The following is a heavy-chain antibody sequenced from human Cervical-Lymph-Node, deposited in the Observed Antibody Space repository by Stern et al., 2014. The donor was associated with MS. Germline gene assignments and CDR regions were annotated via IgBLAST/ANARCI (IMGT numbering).Heavy chain of an antibody. Sequence: QLQLQESGPGLVKPSQTLSLTFTVSGGSITTGDYYWTWIRQPPGKGLEWLGQIHYTGVTYYNTSLQGRVAMSVDTSKNRFSLEMTSVTAKDTAVYYCARKEASEYYYGTDVWGQGTTVTVSS. CDR2: IHYTGVT. V-gene: IGHV4-30-4*01. CDR3: ARKEASEYYYGTDV. J-gene: IGHJ6*02. CDR1: GGSITTGDYY.